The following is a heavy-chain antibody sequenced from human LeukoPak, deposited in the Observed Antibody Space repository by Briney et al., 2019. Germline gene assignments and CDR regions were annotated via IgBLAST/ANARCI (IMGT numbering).Heavy chain of an antibody. Sequence: SETLSLTCTVSGGSISSYYWSWLRQPPGKGLEWIGYIYYSGSTNYNPSLKSRVTISVDTSKNQFSLKLSSVTAADTAVYYCARHLQQQLVQLNAFDIWGQGTMVTVSS. CDR2: IYYSGST. D-gene: IGHD6-13*01. CDR3: ARHLQQQLVQLNAFDI. CDR1: GGSISSYY. V-gene: IGHV4-59*08. J-gene: IGHJ3*02.